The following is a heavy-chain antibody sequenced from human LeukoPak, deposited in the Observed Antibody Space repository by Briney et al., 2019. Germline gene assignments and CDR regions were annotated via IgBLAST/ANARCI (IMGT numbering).Heavy chain of an antibody. V-gene: IGHV3-66*01. CDR1: GFTVSSNY. D-gene: IGHD2-21*01. CDR2: IYSGGST. CDR3: ARGYSSDN. Sequence: GSLRLSFAASGFTVSSNYMSWVRQAPGKGLEWVSVIYSGGSTYYADSVKGRFTISRDNSKNTLNLQMNSLRAEDAAVYYCARGYSSDNWGQGTLVTVSS. J-gene: IGHJ4*02.